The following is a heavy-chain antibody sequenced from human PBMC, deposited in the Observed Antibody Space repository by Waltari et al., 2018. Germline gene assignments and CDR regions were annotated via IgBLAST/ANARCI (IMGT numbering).Heavy chain of an antibody. V-gene: IGHV4-38-2*02. Sequence: QVQLQESGPGLVKPSETLSLTCTVSGYSISSGYYWGCIRQPPGKGLEWIGSIYQSGSTYYNPSLKSRVTISVDTSKNQFSLKLSSVTAADTAVYYCARDSGYSSSSDAFDIWGQGTMVTVSS. CDR2: IYQSGST. CDR1: GYSISSGYY. D-gene: IGHD6-6*01. J-gene: IGHJ3*02. CDR3: ARDSGYSSSSDAFDI.